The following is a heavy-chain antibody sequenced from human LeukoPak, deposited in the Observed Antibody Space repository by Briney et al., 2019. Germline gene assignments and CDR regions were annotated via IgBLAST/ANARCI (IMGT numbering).Heavy chain of an antibody. V-gene: IGHV4-59*08. Sequence: PSETLSLTCTVSGGSISSYYWSWIRQPPGKGLEWIGYIYYSGSTNYNPPLKSRVTISVDTSKNQFSLKLSSVTAADTAVYYCARHGGYSSGWFRFDYWGQGTLVTVSS. D-gene: IGHD6-19*01. J-gene: IGHJ4*02. CDR1: GGSISSYY. CDR2: IYYSGST. CDR3: ARHGGYSSGWFRFDY.